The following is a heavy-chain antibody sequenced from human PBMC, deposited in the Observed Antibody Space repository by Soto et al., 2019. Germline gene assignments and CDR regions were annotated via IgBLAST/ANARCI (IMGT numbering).Heavy chain of an antibody. CDR1: GLTVSSSY. CDR2: ISGSGGST. D-gene: IGHD3-22*01. CDR3: AKDRVYYDSSGYYYENFDY. V-gene: IGHV3-23*01. J-gene: IGHJ4*02. Sequence: GGPLRLSCAASGLTVSSSYMSWVRQAPGKGLEWVSAISGSGGSTYCADSVKGRFTISRDNSKNTLYLQMNSLRAEDTAVYYCAKDRVYYDSSGYYYENFDYWGQGTLVTVSS.